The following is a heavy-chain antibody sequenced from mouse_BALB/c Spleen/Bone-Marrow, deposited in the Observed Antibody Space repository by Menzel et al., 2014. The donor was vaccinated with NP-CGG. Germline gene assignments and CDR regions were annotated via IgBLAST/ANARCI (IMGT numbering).Heavy chain of an antibody. V-gene: IGHV1-69*01. J-gene: IGHJ3*01. Sequence: LQESGAELVMPGASVKMSCKASGHTFTDYWMHWVKQRPGQGLEWIGAIDTSDSYTSYNQKFKGKATLTVDESSSTAYMQLSSLTSEDSAVCYCARSDYRFDPLPYWGQGTLVTVSA. CDR2: IDTSDSYT. D-gene: IGHD2-14*01. CDR1: GHTFTDYW. CDR3: ARSDYRFDPLPY.